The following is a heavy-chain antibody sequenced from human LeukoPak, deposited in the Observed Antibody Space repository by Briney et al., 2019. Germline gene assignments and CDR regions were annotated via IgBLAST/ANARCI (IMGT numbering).Heavy chain of an antibody. CDR3: ARDGGYFFDY. CDR1: GYSFSNYW. V-gene: IGHV5-51*01. Sequence: GESLKISCKGSGYSFSNYWIAWVRQMPGKGLEYMGVIYPGDSDTKYNPPFQGQVTISADKSISTAYLQWSSLKASDTGMYYCARDGGYFFDYWGQGTLVTVSS. D-gene: IGHD3-10*01. J-gene: IGHJ4*02. CDR2: IYPGDSDT.